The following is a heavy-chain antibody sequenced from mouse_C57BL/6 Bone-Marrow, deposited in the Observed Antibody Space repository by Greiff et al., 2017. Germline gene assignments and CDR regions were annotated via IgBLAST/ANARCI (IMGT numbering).Heavy chain of an antibody. J-gene: IGHJ4*01. CDR1: GYTFTDYN. Sequence: EVMLVESGPELVKPGASVKIPCKASGYTFTDYNMDWVKQSHGKSLEWIGDINPNNGGTIYNQKFKGKATLTVDKSSSTAYMELRSLTSEDTAVYYCARIDYDVDAMDYWGQGTSVTVSS. V-gene: IGHV1-18*01. CDR3: ARIDYDVDAMDY. CDR2: INPNNGGT. D-gene: IGHD2-4*01.